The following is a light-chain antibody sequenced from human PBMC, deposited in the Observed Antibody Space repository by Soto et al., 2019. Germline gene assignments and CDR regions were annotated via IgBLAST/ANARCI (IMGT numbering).Light chain of an antibody. CDR2: GAS. CDR3: QQYNNWPLT. Sequence: EIVMTQSPATLSVSPGERATLSCRASQCVSSKLAWYQQKPGQAPRLLIYGASTRATGIPARFSGSGSGTEFTLTISSLQSEDFAVYYGQQYNNWPLTFGGGTKVEIK. CDR1: QCVSSK. J-gene: IGKJ4*01. V-gene: IGKV3-15*01.